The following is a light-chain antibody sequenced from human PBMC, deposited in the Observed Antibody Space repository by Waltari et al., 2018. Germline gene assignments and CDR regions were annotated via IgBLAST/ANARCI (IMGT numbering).Light chain of an antibody. CDR2: DDS. J-gene: IGLJ2*01. CDR1: NIGTKS. CDR3: QVWDSHSNHVV. Sequence: SYLLTQPPSVSVAPGQTARITCGGDNIGTKSVHWYQQKAGQAPVMVVYDDSERPTGIPEGLSGSNSGNTAALTVSWVEAGDEADYYCQVWDSHSNHVVFGGGTKVTVL. V-gene: IGLV3-21*02.